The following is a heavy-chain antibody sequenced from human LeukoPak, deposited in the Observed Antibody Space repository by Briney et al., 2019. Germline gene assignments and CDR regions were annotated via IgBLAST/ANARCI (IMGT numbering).Heavy chain of an antibody. D-gene: IGHD1-1*01. Sequence: SETLSLTCTVSGGSLSNNNYYWAWIRQPPGKGLECIGSIYYRGSPYYNPSLKSRVTISVDTSKNQFSLRLSSVTAADTAVYYCATWRTAKTGFDYWGQGTLVTVSS. CDR3: ATWRTAKTGFDY. J-gene: IGHJ4*02. CDR1: GGSLSNNNYY. V-gene: IGHV4-39*01. CDR2: IYYRGSP.